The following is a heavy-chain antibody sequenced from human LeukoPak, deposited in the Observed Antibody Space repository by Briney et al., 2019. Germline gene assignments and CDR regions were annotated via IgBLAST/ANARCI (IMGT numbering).Heavy chain of an antibody. J-gene: IGHJ3*02. CDR3: AKTFYYDSSGNVEAFDI. CDR1: GFTFSSYG. D-gene: IGHD3-22*01. Sequence: PGGSLRLSCAASGFTFSSYGMHWVRQAPGKGLEWVAFIRYDGSNKYYADSVKGRFTISRGNSKNTLYLQMNSLRAEDTAVYYCAKTFYYDSSGNVEAFDIWGQGTMVTVSS. CDR2: IRYDGSNK. V-gene: IGHV3-30*02.